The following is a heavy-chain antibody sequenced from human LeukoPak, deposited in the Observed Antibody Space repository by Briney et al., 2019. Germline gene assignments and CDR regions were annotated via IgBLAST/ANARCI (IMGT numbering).Heavy chain of an antibody. CDR3: AKRMGPTIAAADADV. CDR1: GFTFSSYG. D-gene: IGHD6-13*01. J-gene: IGHJ6*02. V-gene: IGHV3-30*18. Sequence: GGSLRLSCAGSGFTFSSYGMHWVRQAPGKGLEWVAVISYDGNNKNYADSVKGRFTISRDNSKNTLYLQMNSLRAEDTAVYYCAKRMGPTIAAADADVWGQGTTVTV. CDR2: ISYDGNNK.